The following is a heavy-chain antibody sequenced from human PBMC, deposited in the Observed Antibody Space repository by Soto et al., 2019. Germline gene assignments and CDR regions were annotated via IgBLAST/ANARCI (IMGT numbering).Heavy chain of an antibody. CDR2: ISSSSSYI. D-gene: IGHD7-27*01. CDR3: ARPWGHYNYYYYIDV. V-gene: IGHV3-21*01. CDR1: GFTFSSYS. Sequence: EVQLVESGGGLVKPGGSLRLSCAASGFTFSSYSMNWVRQAPGKGLEWVSSISSSSSYIYYADSVKGRFTISRDNAKNSLYLQRNSVRAEDTAVYYCARPWGHYNYYYYIDVVGKGTTVTVSS. J-gene: IGHJ6*03.